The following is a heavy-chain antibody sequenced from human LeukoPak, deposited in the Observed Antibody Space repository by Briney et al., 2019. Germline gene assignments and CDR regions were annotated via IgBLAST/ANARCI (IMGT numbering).Heavy chain of an antibody. V-gene: IGHV1-69*13. CDR2: IIPIFDTA. CDR3: ARISLGAIWGYYYGMDV. D-gene: IGHD1-26*01. Sequence: SVKVSCTASGGTFSSYSISWVRQAPGQGLEWMGGIIPIFDTADYAQKFQGRVTITADESTSTAYMELSSLRSEDTAVFYCARISLGAIWGYYYGMDVWGQGTTVTVSS. J-gene: IGHJ6*02. CDR1: GGTFSSYS.